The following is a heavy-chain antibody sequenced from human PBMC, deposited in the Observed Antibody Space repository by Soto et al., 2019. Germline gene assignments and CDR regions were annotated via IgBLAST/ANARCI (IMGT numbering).Heavy chain of an antibody. CDR1: GFTFSAYG. Sequence: GGSLRLSCAASGFTFSAYGIHWVRQAPGQGLEWVAVISYDGSRKYYADSVRGRFTISRDNSKNTLYLQMNSLRTEDTAVYYCARDRATFVESQIENWGQGGLVTVSS. CDR3: ARDRATFVESQIEN. J-gene: IGHJ4*02. V-gene: IGHV3-30*03. D-gene: IGHD3-3*02. CDR2: ISYDGSRK.